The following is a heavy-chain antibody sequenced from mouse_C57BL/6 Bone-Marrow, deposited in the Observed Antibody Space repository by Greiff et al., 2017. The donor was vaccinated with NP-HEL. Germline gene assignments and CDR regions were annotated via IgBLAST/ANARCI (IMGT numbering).Heavy chain of an antibody. CDR3: AREGGYYYAMDY. Sequence: EVKVEESGGGLVKPGGSLKLSCAASGFTFSDYGMHWVRQAPEKGLEWVAYISSGSSTIYYADTVKGRFTISRDNAKNTLFLQMTSLRSEDTAMYYCAREGGYYYAMDYWGQGTSVTVSS. CDR2: ISSGSSTI. CDR1: GFTFSDYG. V-gene: IGHV5-17*01. D-gene: IGHD2-2*01. J-gene: IGHJ4*01.